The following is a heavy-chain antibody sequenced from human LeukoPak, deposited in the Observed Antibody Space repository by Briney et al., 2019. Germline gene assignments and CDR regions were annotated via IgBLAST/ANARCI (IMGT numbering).Heavy chain of an antibody. CDR1: GFTFSSYW. D-gene: IGHD2-2*01. CDR3: ARDLYKYCSSTSCYPQRYYYYMDV. V-gene: IGHV3-48*04. J-gene: IGHJ6*03. CDR2: ISSSGSTI. Sequence: GGSLRLSCAASGFTFSSYWMSWVRQAPGKGLEWVSYISSSGSTIYYADSVKGRFTISRDNAKNSLYLQMNSLRAEDTAVYYCARDLYKYCSSTSCYPQRYYYYMDVWSKGTTVTDSS.